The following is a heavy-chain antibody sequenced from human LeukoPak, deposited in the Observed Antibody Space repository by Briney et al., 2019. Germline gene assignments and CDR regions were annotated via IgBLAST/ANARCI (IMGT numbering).Heavy chain of an antibody. Sequence: PGGSLRLSCAASGFTFSSYSMNWVRQAPGKGLEWVSSISSSSSYIYYADSVKGRFTISRDNAKNSLYLQMNSLRAEDTAVYYCARDREGDYIWGSYRPDWFDPWGQGTLVTVSS. CDR1: GFTFSSYS. J-gene: IGHJ5*02. CDR3: ARDREGDYIWGSYRPDWFDP. CDR2: ISSSSSYI. D-gene: IGHD3-16*02. V-gene: IGHV3-21*01.